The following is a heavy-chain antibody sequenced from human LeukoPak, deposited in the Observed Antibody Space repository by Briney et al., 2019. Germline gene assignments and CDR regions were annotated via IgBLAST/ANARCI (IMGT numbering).Heavy chain of an antibody. CDR1: GYTFTSYD. Sequence: ASVKVSCKASGYTFTSYDINWVRQATGQGLEWMGWMNHNSGNTGYAQKFQGRVTITRNTSISTAYMELSSLRSEDTAVYYCARGFRLRGVATIVYYYYMDVWGKGTTVTVS. V-gene: IGHV1-8*03. D-gene: IGHD5-12*01. CDR2: MNHNSGNT. CDR3: ARGFRLRGVATIVYYYYMDV. J-gene: IGHJ6*03.